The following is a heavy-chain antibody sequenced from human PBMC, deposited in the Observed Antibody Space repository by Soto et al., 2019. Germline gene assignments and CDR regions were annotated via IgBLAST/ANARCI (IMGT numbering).Heavy chain of an antibody. CDR1: GYTFTGYY. CDR2: INPNSGGT. CDR3: ARDPSPGYSSGTEGSFDY. Sequence: QVQLVQSGAEVKKPGASVKVSCKASGYTFTGYYMHWVRQAPGQGLEWMGWINPNSGGTNYAQKFQGWVTMTRDTSISTAYMELSRLRSDDTAVYYCARDPSPGYSSGTEGSFDYWGQGTLVTVSS. V-gene: IGHV1-2*04. D-gene: IGHD6-19*01. J-gene: IGHJ4*02.